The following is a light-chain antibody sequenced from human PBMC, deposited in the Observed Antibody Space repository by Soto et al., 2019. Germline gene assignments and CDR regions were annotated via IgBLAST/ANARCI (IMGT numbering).Light chain of an antibody. CDR1: QSVGSY. V-gene: IGKV3-11*01. CDR3: QQRHMWPIT. J-gene: IGKJ5*01. Sequence: EIVLTQSPATLSLSPGERATLSCRASQSVGSYLGWYQQKPGQAPRLLIYGASSRATGIPDRFSGSGSGTDFTLTISSLEPEDSAVYYCQQRHMWPITFGQGTRLEI. CDR2: GAS.